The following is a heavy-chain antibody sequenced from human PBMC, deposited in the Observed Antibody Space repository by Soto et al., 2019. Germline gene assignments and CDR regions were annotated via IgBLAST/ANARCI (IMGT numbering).Heavy chain of an antibody. CDR2: IYPGDSDT. Sequence: GESLKISCKGSGYSFTSYWIGWVRQMPGKGLEWMGIIYPGDSDTRYSPSFQGQVTISADKSISTAYLQWSSLKASDTAMYYCARHGELAAAGISWFDPWGQGTLVTVSS. J-gene: IGHJ5*02. CDR1: GYSFTSYW. CDR3: ARHGELAAAGISWFDP. D-gene: IGHD6-13*01. V-gene: IGHV5-51*01.